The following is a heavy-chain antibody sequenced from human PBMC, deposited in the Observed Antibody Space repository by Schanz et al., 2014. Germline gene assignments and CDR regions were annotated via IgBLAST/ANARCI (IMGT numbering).Heavy chain of an antibody. CDR2: ISYDGSSK. Sequence: AQLLESGGGLVQPGGSLRLSCAASGFTFRSYGMHWVRQAPGKGLEWVALISYDGSSKNHADSVQGRFTISRDNSKDTLYLQMSSLRAEDTAVYYCARDGDFDYWGQGTLVTVSS. V-gene: IGHV3-33*01. J-gene: IGHJ4*02. CDR1: GFTFRSYG. CDR3: ARDGDFDY.